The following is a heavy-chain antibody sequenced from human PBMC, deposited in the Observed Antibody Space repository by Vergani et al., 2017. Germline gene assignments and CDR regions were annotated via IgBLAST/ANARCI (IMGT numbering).Heavy chain of an antibody. D-gene: IGHD3-3*01. J-gene: IGHJ4*02. CDR3: ARLNDFWSGYSHY. CDR1: GGSISSSSYY. CDR2: FYYSGST. Sequence: QLQLQESGPGLVKPSETLSLTCTVSGGSISSSSYYWGWIRQPPGKGLEWIGSFYYSGSTYYNPALKSRVTISVDTSKNQLSLKLSSVTAADTAVYYCARLNDFWSGYSHYWGQGTLVTVSS. V-gene: IGHV4-39*01.